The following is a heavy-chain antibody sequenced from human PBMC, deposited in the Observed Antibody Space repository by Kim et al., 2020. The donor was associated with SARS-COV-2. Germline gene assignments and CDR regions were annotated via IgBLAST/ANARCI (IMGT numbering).Heavy chain of an antibody. V-gene: IGHV2-5*02. Sequence: SGPTLVNPTQTLTLTCSFSGFSLSISDVGVGWIRQPPGKALEWLALIYGDDDKRYNPSLRSRITSTKDTSKNQVVLTLSNMDPVDTATYYCAHTIYCDYVFDFWGQGTLVTVSS. CDR1: GFSLSISDVG. CDR3: AHTIYCDYVFDF. J-gene: IGHJ4*02. CDR2: IYGDDDK. D-gene: IGHD3-16*01.